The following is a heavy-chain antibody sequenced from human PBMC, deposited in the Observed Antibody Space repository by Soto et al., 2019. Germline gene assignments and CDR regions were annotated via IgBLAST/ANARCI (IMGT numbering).Heavy chain of an antibody. CDR1: GGSISSGDYF. V-gene: IGHV4-30-4*01. CDR3: ARTPTWTNRWFDP. D-gene: IGHD3-3*01. CDR2: IYYSGST. Sequence: SETLSLTCTVSGGSISSGDYFWCWIRQPPGKGLEWIGYIYYSGSTYYNPSLKSRVTISVDTSKNQFSLKLSSVTAADTAVYYCARTPTWTNRWFDPWGQGTLVTVSS. J-gene: IGHJ5*02.